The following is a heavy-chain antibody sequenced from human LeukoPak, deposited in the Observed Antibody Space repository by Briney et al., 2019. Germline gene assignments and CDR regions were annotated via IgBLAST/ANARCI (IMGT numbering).Heavy chain of an antibody. CDR3: ARDLHPRLTGYFDY. J-gene: IGHJ4*02. D-gene: IGHD3-16*01. V-gene: IGHV4-61*02. CDR2: FSASGNS. CDR1: GDSISSDDYY. Sequence: PSQTLSLTCTVSGDSISSDDYYWSWIRQPAGKGLEWIGRFSASGNSNYNPSLKSRLTISADRSKNQFSLKLTSVTAADTAVYYCARDLHPRLTGYFDYWGQGTLVTVSS.